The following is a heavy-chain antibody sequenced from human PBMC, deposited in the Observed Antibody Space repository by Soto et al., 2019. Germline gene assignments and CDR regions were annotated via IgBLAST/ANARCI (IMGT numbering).Heavy chain of an antibody. Sequence: EVQLLESGGGLVQPGGSLRLSCAASGFTFSSYAMSWVRQAPGKGLEWVSAISGSGGSTYYADSVKGRFTISRDNSKNTLYLQMNSLRAEDTAVYYCARGTRAVAGTDYGMDVWGQGTTVTVSS. CDR2: ISGSGGST. V-gene: IGHV3-23*01. CDR3: ARGTRAVAGTDYGMDV. D-gene: IGHD6-19*01. J-gene: IGHJ6*02. CDR1: GFTFSSYA.